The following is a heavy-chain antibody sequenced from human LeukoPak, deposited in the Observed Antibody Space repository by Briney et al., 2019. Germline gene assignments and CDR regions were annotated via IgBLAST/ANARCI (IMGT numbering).Heavy chain of an antibody. CDR1: GFTFRTYS. CDR2: VSADGRTQ. J-gene: IGHJ4*02. Sequence: GGSLRLSCAASGFTFRTYSIHWVRQAPGKGLEWVTVVSADGRTQLYSDSVKGRFTVSRDNSLNTLHLQMNSQKTEDTAVYYCAREFGHNRWYFDYWGQGALVTVSS. D-gene: IGHD5-24*01. V-gene: IGHV3-30*03. CDR3: AREFGHNRWYFDY.